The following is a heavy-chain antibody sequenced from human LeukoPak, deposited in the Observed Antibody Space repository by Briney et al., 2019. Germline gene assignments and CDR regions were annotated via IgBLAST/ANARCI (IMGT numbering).Heavy chain of an antibody. CDR1: GFTFSSYS. J-gene: IGHJ4*02. CDR3: ARGEYYYDSSGYLYPAFDY. Sequence: GGSLRLSCAASGFTFSSYSMNWVRQAPGKGLEWVSSISSSSSYIYYADSVKGRFTISRDNAKNSPYLQMNSLGAEDTAVYYCARGEYYYDSSGYLYPAFDYWGQGTLVTVSS. D-gene: IGHD3-22*01. V-gene: IGHV3-21*01. CDR2: ISSSSSYI.